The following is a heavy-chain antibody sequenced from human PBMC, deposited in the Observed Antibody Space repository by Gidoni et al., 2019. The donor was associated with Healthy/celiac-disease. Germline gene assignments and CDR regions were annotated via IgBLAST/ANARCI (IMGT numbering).Heavy chain of an antibody. CDR2: INHSGST. CDR3: ARRGVVVGATKFFDY. CDR1: GGSFSGYY. J-gene: IGHJ4*01. D-gene: IGHD1-26*01. Sequence: QVQLQQWGAGLLKPSETLSLTCAVYGGSFSGYYWSWIRQPPGKGLEWIGEINHSGSTNYNPSLKSRVTISVDTSKNQFSLKLSSVTAADTAVYYCARRGVVVGATKFFDYWGQEPWSPSPQ. V-gene: IGHV4-34*01.